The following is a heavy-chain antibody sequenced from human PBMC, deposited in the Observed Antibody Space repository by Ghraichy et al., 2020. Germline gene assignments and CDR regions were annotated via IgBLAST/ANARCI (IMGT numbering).Heavy chain of an antibody. V-gene: IGHV4-30-4*07. D-gene: IGHD2-2*03. CDR3: ARCSHLPWIRLDP. CDR1: GGSISRGGYS. CDR2: IYYSGST. J-gene: IGHJ5*02. Sequence: SETLSLTCAVSGGSISRGGYSWSWIRQPPGKGLEWIGYIYYSGSTYYNPSLQSRVTISVDTSKNQFSLKLSSVTAADTAVYYCARCSHLPWIRLDPWGQGTLVTVSS.